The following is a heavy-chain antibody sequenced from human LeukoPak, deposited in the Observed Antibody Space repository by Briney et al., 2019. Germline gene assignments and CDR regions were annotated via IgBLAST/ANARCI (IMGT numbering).Heavy chain of an antibody. CDR3: AKDTIRSLPTGTREYSGYDGSVAFDI. V-gene: IGHV3-23*01. D-gene: IGHD5-12*01. J-gene: IGHJ3*02. CDR1: GFTFSGYA. CDR2: ISGSGAST. Sequence: PGGSLRLSCAASGFTFSGYAMSWVRQAPGKGLEWVSAISGSGASTYHADSVKGRFTISRDNSKNTLYLQMNSLRAEDTAVYYCAKDTIRSLPTGTREYSGYDGSVAFDIWGQGTMVTVSS.